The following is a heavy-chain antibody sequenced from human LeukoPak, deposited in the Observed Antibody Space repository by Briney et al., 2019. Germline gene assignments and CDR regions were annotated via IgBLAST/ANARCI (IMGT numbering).Heavy chain of an antibody. D-gene: IGHD4-17*01. Sequence: PSETLSLPCTVSGRSISSYYWSWIRQPPGKGLEWIGYIYYSGSTNYNPSLKSRVTISVDTSKNQFSLKLSSVTAADTDVYYCARGSAGGLYGDYTYWGQGTLVTVSS. CDR2: IYYSGST. J-gene: IGHJ4*02. V-gene: IGHV4-59*01. CDR3: ARGSAGGLYGDYTY. CDR1: GRSISSYY.